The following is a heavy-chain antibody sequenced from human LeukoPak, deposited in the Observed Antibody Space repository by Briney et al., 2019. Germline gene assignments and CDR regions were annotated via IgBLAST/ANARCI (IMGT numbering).Heavy chain of an antibody. J-gene: IGHJ4*02. CDR2: INHSGST. CDR3: ARGWSYLRRRFDY. CDR1: GGSFSGYY. D-gene: IGHD1-26*01. Sequence: SETLSLTCAVYGGSFSGYYWSWIRQPPGKGLEWIGEINHSGSTNYNPSLKSRVTISVDTSKNQFSLKLSSVTAADTAVYYCARGWSYLRRRFDYLGQGTLVTVSS. V-gene: IGHV4-34*01.